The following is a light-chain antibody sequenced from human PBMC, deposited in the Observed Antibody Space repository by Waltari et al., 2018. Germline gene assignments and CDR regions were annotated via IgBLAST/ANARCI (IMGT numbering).Light chain of an antibody. V-gene: IGKV4-1*01. Sequence: DIVMTQSPDSLALSLGERATINCKSSQSVLYSSNNKNYLALYQQKPGQPPKLLIYWASTRESGVPDRFSGSGSGTDFTLTISSLQAQDVAVYYCQQYYTTPMYTFGQGTKLEIK. CDR2: WAS. CDR3: QQYYTTPMYT. J-gene: IGKJ2*01. CDR1: QSVLYSSNNKNY.